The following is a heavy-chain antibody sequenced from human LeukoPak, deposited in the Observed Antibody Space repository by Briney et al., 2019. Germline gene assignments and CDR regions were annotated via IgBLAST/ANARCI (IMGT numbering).Heavy chain of an antibody. CDR2: IYYSGST. Sequence: SETLSLTCTVSGGSISSYYWSWIRQPPGKGLEWIGYIYYSGSTNYNPSLKSRVTISVDTSKNQFSLKLSSVTAADTAVYYCARGDDTGIVGAPPFDYWGQGTLVTVSS. V-gene: IGHV4-59*01. D-gene: IGHD1-26*01. CDR1: GGSISSYY. J-gene: IGHJ4*02. CDR3: ARGDDTGIVGAPPFDY.